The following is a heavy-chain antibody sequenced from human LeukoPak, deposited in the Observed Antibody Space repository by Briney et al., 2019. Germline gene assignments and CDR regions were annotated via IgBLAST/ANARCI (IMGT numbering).Heavy chain of an antibody. CDR1: GYTFTGYY. V-gene: IGHV1-2*06. J-gene: IGHJ6*02. CDR3: ARYLHLREQWLVHCYHGMDA. Sequence: ASVKVSCKASGYTFTGYYMHWVRQAPGQGLEWMGRINPNSGGTNYAQKFQGRVTMTRDTSISTAYMELSRLRSDDTAVYYCARYLHLREQWLVHCYHGMDAWGQVTTV. CDR2: INPNSGGT. D-gene: IGHD6-19*01.